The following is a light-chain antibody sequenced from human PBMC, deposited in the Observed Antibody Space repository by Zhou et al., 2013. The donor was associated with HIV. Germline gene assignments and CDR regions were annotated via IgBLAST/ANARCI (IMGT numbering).Light chain of an antibody. V-gene: IGKV1-39*01. CDR3: QQSYSTPTH. Sequence: DIRMTQSPSSLSASVGDRVTITCRASQNINTYLNWYQQRPGKAPKVLIYAASNLQSGVPSRFSGSGSETGFTLTISSLQPEDFATYYCQQSYSTPTHFGQGTKLEIK. CDR2: AAS. CDR1: QNINTY. J-gene: IGKJ2*01.